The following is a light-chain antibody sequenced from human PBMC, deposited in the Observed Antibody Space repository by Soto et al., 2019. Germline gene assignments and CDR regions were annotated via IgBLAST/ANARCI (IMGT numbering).Light chain of an antibody. V-gene: IGKV3D-15*01. CDR2: GAS. J-gene: IGKJ2*01. CDR3: QQYNTWPYT. Sequence: EIVMTQSPATLSVSPGERATLSCRASHSVSSNLAWYQQKPGQAPRLLIYGASTRATGIPARLSGSWSGTEFTLTISSLQSEDFAAYYCQQYNTWPYTFGQGTKLEIK. CDR1: HSVSSN.